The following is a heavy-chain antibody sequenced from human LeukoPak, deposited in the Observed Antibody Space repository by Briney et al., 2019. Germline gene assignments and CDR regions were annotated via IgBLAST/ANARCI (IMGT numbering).Heavy chain of an antibody. CDR2: IYYSGST. J-gene: IGHJ6*02. CDR3: VRGARKGFYYYGMDV. Sequence: SETLSLTCTVSGGSISSYYWSWIRQPPGKGLEWIGYIYYSGSTNYNPSLKSRVTISVDTSKNQFSLKLSSVTAADTAVYYCVRGARKGFYYYGMDVWGQGTTVTVSS. CDR1: GGSISSYY. V-gene: IGHV4-59*08. D-gene: IGHD3-10*01.